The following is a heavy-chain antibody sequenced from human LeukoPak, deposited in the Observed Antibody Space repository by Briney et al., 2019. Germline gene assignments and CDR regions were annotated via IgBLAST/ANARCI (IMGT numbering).Heavy chain of an antibody. CDR3: ARLSPLFDY. CDR1: GGSISSSSYY. CDR2: IYYSGST. J-gene: IGHJ4*02. Sequence: PSETLSLTCTVSGGSISSSSYYWGWIRQPPGKGLEWIGSIYYSGSTYYNPSLKSRVTISVDTSKNQFSLKLSSVTAAVTAVYYCARLSPLFDYWGQGTLVTVSS. V-gene: IGHV4-39*01.